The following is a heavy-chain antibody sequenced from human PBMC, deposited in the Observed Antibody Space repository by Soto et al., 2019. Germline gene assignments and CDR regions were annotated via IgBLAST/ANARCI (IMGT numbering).Heavy chain of an antibody. D-gene: IGHD1-26*01. CDR3: TSSRSMREYYGMGV. CDR2: IKSKTDGGTT. J-gene: IGHJ6*02. Sequence: GGSLRLSCAASGFTFSSYSMNWVRQAPGKGLEWVGRIKSKTDGGTTDYAAPVKGRFTISRDDSKNTLYLQMNSLKTEDTAVYYCTSSRSMREYYGMGVWGQGTTVTVSS. V-gene: IGHV3-15*07. CDR1: GFTFSSYS.